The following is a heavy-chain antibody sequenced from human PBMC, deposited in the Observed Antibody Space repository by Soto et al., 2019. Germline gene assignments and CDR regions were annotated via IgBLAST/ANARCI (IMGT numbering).Heavy chain of an antibody. Sequence: SETLSLTCAVSGGSISSGGYSWSWIRQPPGKGLEWIGYIYHSGSTYYNPSLKSRVTISVDRSKNQFSLKLSSVTAADTAVYYCPRGAYCGGDCYDYWGQGTLVNVSS. CDR2: IYHSGST. V-gene: IGHV4-30-2*01. CDR3: PRGAYCGGDCYDY. CDR1: GGSISSGGYS. D-gene: IGHD2-21*02. J-gene: IGHJ4*02.